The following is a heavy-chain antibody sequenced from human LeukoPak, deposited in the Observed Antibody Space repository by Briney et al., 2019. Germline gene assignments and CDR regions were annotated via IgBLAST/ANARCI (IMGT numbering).Heavy chain of an antibody. Sequence: GAFLKISCMGSGYSFTSYWICFVRPMPRKRLEWMGIIYPGDSDTSYSPYFQGQVTISADKSLSTPYLQWSSLKASDTAKYYRARYQNWFDPWGQGTLVTVSS. CDR3: ARYQNWFDP. CDR2: IYPGDSDT. J-gene: IGHJ5*02. V-gene: IGHV5-51*01. CDR1: GYSFTSYW.